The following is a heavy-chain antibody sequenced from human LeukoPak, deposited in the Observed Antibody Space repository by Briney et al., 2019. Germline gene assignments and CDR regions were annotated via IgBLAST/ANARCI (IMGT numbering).Heavy chain of an antibody. CDR1: GGTFSSYA. CDR2: IIPIFGTA. D-gene: IGHD6-19*01. Sequence: GASVKVSCKASGGTFSSYAISWVRQAPGQGLEWMRGIIPIFGTANYAQKFQGRVTITADESTSTAYMELSSLRSEDTAVYYCARCTRFGGWYCNDYWGQGTLVTVSS. J-gene: IGHJ4*02. CDR3: ARCTRFGGWYCNDY. V-gene: IGHV1-69*13.